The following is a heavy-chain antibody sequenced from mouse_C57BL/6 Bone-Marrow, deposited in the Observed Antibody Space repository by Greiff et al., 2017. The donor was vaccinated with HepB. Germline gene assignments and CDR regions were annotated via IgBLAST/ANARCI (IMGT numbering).Heavy chain of an antibody. CDR2: IDPSDSET. D-gene: IGHD1-1*01. CDR1: GYNFTSYW. Sequence: QVQLQQPGAELVRPGSSVKLSCKASGYNFTSYWMHWVKQRPIQGLEWIGNIDPSDSETHYNQKFKDKATLTVDKSSSTAYMQLSSLTSEDSAVYYCAFTTVVAPYAMDYWVQGTAVTVTS. CDR3: AFTTVVAPYAMDY. J-gene: IGHJ4*01. V-gene: IGHV1-52*01.